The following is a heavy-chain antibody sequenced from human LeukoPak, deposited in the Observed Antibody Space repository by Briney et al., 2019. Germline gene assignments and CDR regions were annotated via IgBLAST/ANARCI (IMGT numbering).Heavy chain of an antibody. CDR1: VYTFTIDS. J-gene: IGHJ6*02. CDR2: LSGDNRNT. CDR3: ARDLETGYSYGVDV. V-gene: IGHV1-18*01. D-gene: IGHD1-14*01. Sequence: ASVKVSSMASVYTFTIDSINWGSPAPGQGREWMGWLSGDNRNTNPAQKVQGRITMTTDTSTSTAYLELRRQRTALSAMYYCARDLETGYSYGVDVWGQGTTVTVSS.